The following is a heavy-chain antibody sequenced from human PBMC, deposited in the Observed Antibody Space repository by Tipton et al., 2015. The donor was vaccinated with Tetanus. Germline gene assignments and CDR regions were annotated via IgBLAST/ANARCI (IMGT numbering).Heavy chain of an antibody. Sequence: TLSLTCTVSGGSIRSGDHQWNWIRQPPGKGLEWLAYISPSGRSNSNYSLKSRITISQDKSKNQFSLKLTSVTAADTAMYYCARANYDFPNKGPFDFWGQGILVIVSS. D-gene: IGHD3-3*01. CDR2: ISPSGRS. V-gene: IGHV4-61*08. CDR1: GGSIRSGDHQ. J-gene: IGHJ4*02. CDR3: ARANYDFPNKGPFDF.